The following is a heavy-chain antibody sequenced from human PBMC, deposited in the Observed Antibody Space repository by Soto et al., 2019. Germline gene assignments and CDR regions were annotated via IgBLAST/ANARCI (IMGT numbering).Heavy chain of an antibody. CDR1: GFTFTSSA. Sequence: ASVKVSCKASGFTFTSSAVQWVRQARGQRLEWIGWIVVGSGNTNYAQKFQERVTITRDMSTSTAYMELSSLRSEDTAVYYCAVLKGSYYGMDVWGQGTTVTVSS. J-gene: IGHJ6*02. CDR2: IVVGSGNT. CDR3: AVLKGSYYGMDV. D-gene: IGHD1-26*01. V-gene: IGHV1-58*01.